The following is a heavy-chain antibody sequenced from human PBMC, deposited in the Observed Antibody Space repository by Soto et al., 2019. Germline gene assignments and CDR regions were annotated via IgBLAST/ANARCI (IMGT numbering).Heavy chain of an antibody. J-gene: IGHJ5*02. V-gene: IGHV4-30-4*01. CDR1: GGSISSGAYY. D-gene: IGHD2-8*01. CDR2: IYYSGST. Sequence: SETLSLTCTVSGGSISSGAYYWSWIRQPPGKGLEWIGYIYYSGSTYYNPSLKSRVTISVDTSKNQFSLKLSSVTAADTAVYYCARERPDGAMLAPWGQGTLVTVSS. CDR3: ARERPDGAMLAP.